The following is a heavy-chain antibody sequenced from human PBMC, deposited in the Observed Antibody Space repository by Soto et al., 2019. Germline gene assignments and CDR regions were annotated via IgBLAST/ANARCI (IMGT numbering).Heavy chain of an antibody. D-gene: IGHD2-15*01. J-gene: IGHJ4*02. CDR3: ARAPYCSGGSCYPAPNDY. Sequence: GESLKISCKGSGYSLTSYWISWVRQMPGKGLEWMGRIDPSDSYTNYSPSFQGHVTISADKSISTAYLQWSSLKASDTAMYYCARAPYCSGGSCYPAPNDYWGQGTLVTVSS. CDR2: IDPSDSYT. V-gene: IGHV5-10-1*01. CDR1: GYSLTSYW.